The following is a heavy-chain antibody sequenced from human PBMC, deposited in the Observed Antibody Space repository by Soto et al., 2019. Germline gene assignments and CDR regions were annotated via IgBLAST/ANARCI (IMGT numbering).Heavy chain of an antibody. V-gene: IGHV4-34*01. CDR1: GGSFSGYY. CDR3: AREGGGYRFDY. J-gene: IGHJ4*02. Sequence: SETLSLTYAVYGGSFSGYYWSWIRQPPGKGLEWIGEINHSRITNYNPSLKSRVTISVDTSKNQFSLKLSSVTAADTAVYYCAREGGGYRFDYWGQGALVTVSS. D-gene: IGHD1-26*01. CDR2: INHSRIT.